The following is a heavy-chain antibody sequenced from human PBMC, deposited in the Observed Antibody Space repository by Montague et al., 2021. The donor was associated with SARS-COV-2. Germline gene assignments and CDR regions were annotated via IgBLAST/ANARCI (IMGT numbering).Heavy chain of an antibody. V-gene: IGHV4-38-2*02. Sequence: SETLSLTCTVSGYSINSNYYWGWIRQPPGKGLEWIGCSYHSGTTHYHPSLKGRVTISLDTSTNHFSLKVTSVTAADTAVYYCARAPYYGPGKPYQFDYWGQGTLVTVSS. CDR3: ARAPYYGPGKPYQFDY. D-gene: IGHD3-10*01. J-gene: IGHJ4*02. CDR2: SYHSGTT. CDR1: GYSINSNYY.